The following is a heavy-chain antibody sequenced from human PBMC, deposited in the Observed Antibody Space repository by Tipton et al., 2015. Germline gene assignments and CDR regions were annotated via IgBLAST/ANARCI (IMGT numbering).Heavy chain of an antibody. D-gene: IGHD1-26*01. Sequence: QLVQSGAEVKKAGDSLKISCKGVGYSFTKYWIAWVRQVPGKGLEWMGVFYPGDSDTGYSPSFQDQVTISADNTMTPAYLHWKSRKASDTATYFCARHGSGSPEYCFDSWGQGTLVTVSS. CDR2: FYPGDSDT. CDR3: ARHGSGSPEYCFDS. V-gene: IGHV5-51*01. J-gene: IGHJ4*02. CDR1: GYSFTKYW.